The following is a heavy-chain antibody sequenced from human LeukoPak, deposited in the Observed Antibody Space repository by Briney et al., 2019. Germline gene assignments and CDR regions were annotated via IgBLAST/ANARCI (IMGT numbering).Heavy chain of an antibody. CDR2: TYFRSKWYN. V-gene: IGHV6-1*01. D-gene: IGHD2-8*02. CDR3: ARGLLVGHPYYCAMDV. CDR1: RDSVSSDSAT. J-gene: IGHJ6*02. Sequence: SQTLSLTCAISRDSVSSDSATWTWIRQSPSRGLEWLGGTYFRSKWYNDSAESVKSRISINPDTSKNQFSLQLSSVTPEDTAVYYCARGLLVGHPYYCAMDVWGQGTTVSVSS.